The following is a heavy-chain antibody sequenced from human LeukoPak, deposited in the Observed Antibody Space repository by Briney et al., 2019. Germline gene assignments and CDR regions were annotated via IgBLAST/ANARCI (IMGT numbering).Heavy chain of an antibody. CDR1: GYTFTSYD. J-gene: IGHJ4*02. D-gene: IGHD5-24*01. CDR2: MNPNSGNT. Sequence: ASVKVSCKASGYTFTSYDINWLRQATGQGLEWMGWMNPNSGNTGYAQKFQGRVTMTRNTSISTAYMKLSSLRSEDTAVYYCARFELEMATITNDYWGQGTLVTVSS. V-gene: IGHV1-8*01. CDR3: ARFELEMATITNDY.